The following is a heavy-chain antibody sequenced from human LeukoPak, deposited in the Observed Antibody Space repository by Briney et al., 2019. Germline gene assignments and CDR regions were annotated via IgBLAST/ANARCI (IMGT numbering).Heavy chain of an antibody. CDR2: ISAYNGNT. V-gene: IGHV1-18*01. D-gene: IGHD3-10*01. CDR3: ARTVSLWFGELLPAPADY. J-gene: IGHJ4*02. CDR1: GYTFTSYG. Sequence: ASVKVSCKASGYTFTSYGISWVRQAPGQGLEWMGWISAYNGNTNYAQKLQGRVTMTTDTSTSTAYMELRSLRSDDTAVYYCARTVSLWFGELLPAPADYWGQGTLVTVSS.